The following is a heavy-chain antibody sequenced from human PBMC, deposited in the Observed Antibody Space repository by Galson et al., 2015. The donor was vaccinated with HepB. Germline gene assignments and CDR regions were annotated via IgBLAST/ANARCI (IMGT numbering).Heavy chain of an antibody. CDR1: GGSINNYY. V-gene: IGHV4-59*08. Sequence: ETLSLTCTVSGGSINNYYWSWIRQPPGKGLEWIGYIYYTGKSNFNPSLRSRVSFLVDTSKNQFSLSLASVTDADTAVYYCARLPYGGQSYYRGLDVWGQGTTVTVSS. J-gene: IGHJ6*02. CDR3: ARLPYGGQSYYRGLDV. CDR2: IYYTGKS. D-gene: IGHD3-10*01.